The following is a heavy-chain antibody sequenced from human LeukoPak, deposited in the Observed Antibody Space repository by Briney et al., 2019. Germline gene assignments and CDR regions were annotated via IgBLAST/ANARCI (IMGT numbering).Heavy chain of an antibody. CDR3: ARVIVGEYYFDY. CDR2: ISSSSSYI. J-gene: IGHJ4*02. CDR1: GFTFSSYS. D-gene: IGHD3-10*01. V-gene: IGHV3-21*04. Sequence: PGGSLRLSCAASGFTFSSYSMNWVRQAPGKGLEWVSSISSSSSYIYYADSVKGRFTISRDNSKNTRYLQMNSLRAGDTAVYYCARVIVGEYYFDYWGQGTLVTVSS.